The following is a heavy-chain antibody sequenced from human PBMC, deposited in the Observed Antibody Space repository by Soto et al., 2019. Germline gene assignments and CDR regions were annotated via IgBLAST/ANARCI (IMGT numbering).Heavy chain of an antibody. J-gene: IGHJ6*02. D-gene: IGHD2-2*01. CDR1: GGFVNSDTHS. V-gene: IGHV4-61*01. Sequence: ASETLSLTCTVSGGFVNSDTHSWSWIRQTPGKRLEWIGFIYSGGSTKNPSLRSRVTMSVDTSKNQFSLKLRSVIVADTAVYHCARFVRSCSATTCSTRADVWGQGITVTVSS. CDR2: IYSGGST. CDR3: ARFVRSCSATTCSTRADV.